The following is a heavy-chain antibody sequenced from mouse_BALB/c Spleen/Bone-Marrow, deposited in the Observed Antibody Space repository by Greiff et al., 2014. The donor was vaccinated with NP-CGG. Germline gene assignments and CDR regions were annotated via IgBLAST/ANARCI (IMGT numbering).Heavy chain of an antibody. Sequence: VQLQQPGAELVRSGASVKLPCTASGFNIKDYYMHWVKQRPEQGLEWIGWIDPENGDTEYAPKFQGKATMTADTSSNTAYLQLSSLTSEDTAVYYCNARGDYDFDYFDYWGQGTTLTVSS. CDR2: IDPENGDT. V-gene: IGHV14-4*02. CDR1: GFNIKDYY. CDR3: NARGDYDFDYFDY. D-gene: IGHD2-4*01. J-gene: IGHJ2*01.